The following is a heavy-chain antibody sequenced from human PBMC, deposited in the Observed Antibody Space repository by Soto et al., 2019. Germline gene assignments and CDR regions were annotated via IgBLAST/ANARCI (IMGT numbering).Heavy chain of an antibody. CDR3: AREPYLPKARNDF. CDR1: GYGFSFG. CDR2: ISASDGSS. J-gene: IGHJ4*02. Sequence: GASVKVSCKASGYGFSFGFSWVRQAPGQGLEWMGWISASDGSSNSAQKFRPRIALTTDTSTNTAYMELLSLTSDDTAVYFCAREPYLPKARNDFWGQGTLVTVSS. V-gene: IGHV1-18*01.